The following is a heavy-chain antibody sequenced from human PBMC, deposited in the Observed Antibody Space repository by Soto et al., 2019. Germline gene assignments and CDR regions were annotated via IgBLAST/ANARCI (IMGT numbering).Heavy chain of an antibody. J-gene: IGHJ5*02. CDR2: VRNRANNYAT. Sequence: EVQLVESGGGLVQPGGSLKLSCAASGFTFSGSAMHWVRQASGQGLEWLGRVRNRANNYATAYAASVKGRFTISRDDSKNTTYLQMNSLKTEDTAVHYCTRRDIDSSKGWFDPWGQGTLVTVSS. D-gene: IGHD3-9*01. CDR1: GFTFSGSA. V-gene: IGHV3-73*02. CDR3: TRRDIDSSKGWFDP.